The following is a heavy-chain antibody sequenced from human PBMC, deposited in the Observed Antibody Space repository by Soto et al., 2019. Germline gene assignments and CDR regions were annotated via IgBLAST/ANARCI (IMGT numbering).Heavy chain of an antibody. J-gene: IGHJ6*02. CDR3: ARESGSPVTYHYSYGMDV. Sequence: EVLVMESGGGLIQPGGSLTLSCAASGFTVSSNYMVWVRQAPGKGLEWVSVMYSNGHTYYADSVEGRFTISRDRSSNTLYLQMTSLRREDTAVYYCARESGSPVTYHYSYGMDVWGQGTTVTVSS. CDR2: MYSNGHT. D-gene: IGHD4-17*01. V-gene: IGHV3-53*01. CDR1: GFTVSSNY.